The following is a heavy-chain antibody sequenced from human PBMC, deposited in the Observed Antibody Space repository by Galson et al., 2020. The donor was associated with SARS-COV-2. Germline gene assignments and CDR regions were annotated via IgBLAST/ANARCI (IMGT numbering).Heavy chain of an antibody. CDR3: ARALLTGINILYYHGMDV. J-gene: IGHJ6*02. CDR1: GDSVPSNSAA. Sequence: SQTLSLTCAISGDSVPSNSAAWNWIRQSPSSGLEWLGRTYYRSKWYNDYAVSVKSRITINPDTSKNQFSLQLNSVTPEDTGVYYCARALLTGINILYYHGMDVWGQGTTVTVSS. V-gene: IGHV6-1*01. D-gene: IGHD1-20*01. CDR2: TYYRSKWYN.